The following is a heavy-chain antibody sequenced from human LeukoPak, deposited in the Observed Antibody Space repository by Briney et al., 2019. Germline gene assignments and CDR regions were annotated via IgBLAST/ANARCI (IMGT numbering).Heavy chain of an antibody. V-gene: IGHV1-24*01. Sequence: GASVKVSCKLSGYTLTELSMHWVRQAPGKGLEWMGGFDPEDGETIYAQKFQGRVTMTEDTSTDTAYMELSSLRSEDTAVYYCATITLNVVVPAAPSYNWFDPWGQGTLVTVSS. CDR2: FDPEDGET. J-gene: IGHJ5*02. CDR3: ATITLNVVVPAAPSYNWFDP. CDR1: GYTLTELS. D-gene: IGHD2-2*01.